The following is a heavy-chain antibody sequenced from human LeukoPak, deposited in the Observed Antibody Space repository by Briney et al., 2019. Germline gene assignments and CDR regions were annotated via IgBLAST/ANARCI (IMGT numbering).Heavy chain of an antibody. Sequence: ASAKLSFKSSGYGFTIYDFTWMRQRPGPGLGWVGLISVHKGYTKNSHRVQVRVVLTADTASTNQFMELRSLRSDATAVSDYAGQGVDDYDGNAPFAYWGQGTLVTVPP. V-gene: IGHV1-18*01. CDR2: ISVHKGYT. CDR1: GYGFTIYD. CDR3: AGQGVDDYDGNAPFAY. J-gene: IGHJ4*02. D-gene: IGHD4-23*01.